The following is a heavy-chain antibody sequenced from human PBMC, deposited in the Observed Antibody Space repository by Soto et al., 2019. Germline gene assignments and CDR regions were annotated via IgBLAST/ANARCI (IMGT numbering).Heavy chain of an antibody. J-gene: IGHJ2*01. CDR3: ARAMVIRDGYKYWYFDL. CDR1: GGTFSSYA. CDR2: IIPIFGTA. Sequence: SVKVSCKASGGTFSSYAISWVRQAPGQGLEWMGGIIPIFGTANYAQKFQGRVTITADESTSTAYMELSSLRSEDTAVYYCARAMVIRDGYKYWYFDLWGRGTLVTVSS. V-gene: IGHV1-69*13. D-gene: IGHD5-12*01.